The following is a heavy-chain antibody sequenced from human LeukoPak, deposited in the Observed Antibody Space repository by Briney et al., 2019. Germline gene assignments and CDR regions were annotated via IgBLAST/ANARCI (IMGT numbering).Heavy chain of an antibody. CDR1: SGSISSGGYY. D-gene: IGHD3-22*01. CDR2: IYYSGST. J-gene: IGHJ5*02. V-gene: IGHV4-31*03. CDR3: ARNYYDSSGYLAGLDP. Sequence: PSETLSLTCTVSSGSISSGGYYWSWIRQHPGKGLEWIGYIYYSGSTYYNPSLKSRVTISVDTSKNQFSLKLSSVTAADTAVYYCARNYYDSSGYLAGLDPWGQGTLVTVSS.